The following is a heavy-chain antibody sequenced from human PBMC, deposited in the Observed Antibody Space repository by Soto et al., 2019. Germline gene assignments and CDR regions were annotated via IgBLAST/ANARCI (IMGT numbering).Heavy chain of an antibody. CDR2: INPSGGST. CDR1: GYTFTSYY. Sequence: ASVKVSCTASGYTFTSYYMHWVRQAPGQGLEWMGIINPSGGSTSYAQKFQGRVTMTRDTSTSTAYMELSSLRSEDTAVYYCATGPTTGTTHYDYWGQGTLVTVSS. D-gene: IGHD1-1*01. CDR3: ATGPTTGTTHYDY. V-gene: IGHV1-46*01. J-gene: IGHJ4*02.